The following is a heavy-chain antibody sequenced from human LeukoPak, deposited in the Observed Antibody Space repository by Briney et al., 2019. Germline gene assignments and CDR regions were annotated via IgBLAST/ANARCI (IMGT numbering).Heavy chain of an antibody. J-gene: IGHJ6*03. CDR3: ARFGGNYYYYMDV. D-gene: IGHD3-10*01. CDR1: GFTFSSYG. Sequence: PGGSLRLSCAASGFTFSSYGMHWVRQAPGKGLEWVAFIRYDGSNKYYADSVKGRFTISRDNSKNTLYLQMNSLRAEDTAVYYCARFGGNYYYYMDVWGKGTTVTVSS. CDR2: IRYDGSNK. V-gene: IGHV3-30*02.